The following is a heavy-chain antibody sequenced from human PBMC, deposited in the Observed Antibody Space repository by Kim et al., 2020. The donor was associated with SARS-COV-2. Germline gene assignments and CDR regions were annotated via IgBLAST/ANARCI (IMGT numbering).Heavy chain of an antibody. CDR3: ARDHSRWAGARYSYGSEHDY. Sequence: GGSLRLSCAASGFTFSDYYMSWIRQAPGKGLEWVSYISSSGSTIYYADSVKGRFTISRDNAKNSLYLQMNSLRAEDTAVYYCARDHSRWAGARYSYGSEHDYWGQGTLVTVSS. CDR2: ISSSGSTI. J-gene: IGHJ4*02. D-gene: IGHD5-18*01. CDR1: GFTFSDYY. V-gene: IGHV3-11*04.